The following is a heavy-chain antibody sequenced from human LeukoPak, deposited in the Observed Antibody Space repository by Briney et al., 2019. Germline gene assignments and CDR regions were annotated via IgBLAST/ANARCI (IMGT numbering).Heavy chain of an antibody. CDR1: GFIFSSYA. CDR3: AVARGGYCNGGSCYFDY. Sequence: GGSLRLSCAVSGFIFSSYAMSWVRQVPGKGLEWVSAISGSGGSTSYGDSVKGRFIISRDNSKNTLYLQMNSLRAEDTAVYYCAVARGGYCNGGSCYFDYWGQGTLVTVSS. CDR2: ISGSGGST. V-gene: IGHV3-23*01. D-gene: IGHD2-15*01. J-gene: IGHJ4*02.